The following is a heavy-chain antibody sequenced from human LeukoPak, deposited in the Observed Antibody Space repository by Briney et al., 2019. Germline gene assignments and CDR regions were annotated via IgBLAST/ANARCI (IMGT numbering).Heavy chain of an antibody. CDR2: ISYDGSNK. CDR1: GFTFSSYG. V-gene: IGHV3-30*18. CDR3: AKLALSSGDPLRDY. D-gene: IGHD6-25*01. J-gene: IGHJ4*02. Sequence: GGSLRLSCAASGFTFSSYGMHWVRQAPGKGLEWVAVISYDGSNKYYADSVKGRFTISRDNSKNTLYLQMNSLRAEDTAVYYCAKLALSSGDPLRDYWGQGTLVTVSS.